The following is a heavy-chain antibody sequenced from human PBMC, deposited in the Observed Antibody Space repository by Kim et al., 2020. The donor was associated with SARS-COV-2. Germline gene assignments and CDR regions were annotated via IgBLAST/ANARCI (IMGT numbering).Heavy chain of an antibody. J-gene: IGHJ6*02. CDR3: ARVTADWPYYYYGMDV. Sequence: ASVKVSCKASGYTFTGYYMHWVRQAPGQGLEWMGRINPNSGGTNYAQKFQGRVTMTRDTSISTAYMELSRLRSDDTAVYYCARVTADWPYYYYGMDVWGQGTTVTVSS. CDR1: GYTFTGYY. D-gene: IGHD3-9*01. V-gene: IGHV1-2*06. CDR2: INPNSGGT.